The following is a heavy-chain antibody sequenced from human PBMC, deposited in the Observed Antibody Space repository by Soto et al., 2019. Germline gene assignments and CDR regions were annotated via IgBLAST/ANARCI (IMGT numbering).Heavy chain of an antibody. CDR3: ARPERVGESGSSQGGVADY. Sequence: QLQLQESGPGLVKPSETLSLTCTVSGGSISSSSYYWGWIRQPPGKGLEWIGSICYSGSTYYNPSLKSRVTISVDTSKNQFSLKLSSVTAADTAVYCCARPERVGESGSSQGGVADYWCQGTLVTVS. CDR2: ICYSGST. V-gene: IGHV4-39*01. J-gene: IGHJ4*02. CDR1: GGSISSSSYY. D-gene: IGHD1-26*01.